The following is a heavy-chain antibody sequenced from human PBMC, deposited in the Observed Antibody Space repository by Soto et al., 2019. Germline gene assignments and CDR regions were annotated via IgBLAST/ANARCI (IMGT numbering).Heavy chain of an antibody. CDR2: ISYDGSNK. V-gene: IGHV3-30-3*01. D-gene: IGHD1-26*01. Sequence: QVQLVESGGGVVQPGRSLRLSCAASGFTFSSYAMHWVRQAPGKGLEWVAVISYDGSNKYYADSVKGRFTISRDNSKNTLYLQMNSLRAEDTAVYYCARDSGVGARAFAIWGQGTMVTVSS. CDR1: GFTFSSYA. J-gene: IGHJ3*02. CDR3: ARDSGVGARAFAI.